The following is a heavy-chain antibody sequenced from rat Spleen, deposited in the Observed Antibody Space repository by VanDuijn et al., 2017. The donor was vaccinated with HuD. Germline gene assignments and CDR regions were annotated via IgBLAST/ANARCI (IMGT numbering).Heavy chain of an antibody. J-gene: IGHJ3*01. CDR2: ISYDGETT. V-gene: IGHV5-20*01. CDR3: TTRPYYSSLNWFPY. D-gene: IGHD1-2*01. CDR1: GFTFSDYY. Sequence: EVQLVESGGGLVQPGRSMKLSCAASGFTFSDYYMAWVRQAPKKGLEWVAYISYDGETTYYRDSVTGRFTISRDNAKSTLYLQMDSLRSEDTATYYCTTRPYYSSLNWFPYWGQGTLVTVSS.